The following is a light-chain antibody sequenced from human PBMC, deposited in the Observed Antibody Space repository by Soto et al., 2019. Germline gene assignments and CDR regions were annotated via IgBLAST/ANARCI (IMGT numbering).Light chain of an antibody. CDR2: GTT. J-gene: IGLJ2*01. V-gene: IGLV1-40*01. CDR1: NSNIGAGYD. Sequence: QSVLTQPPSVSGAPGQRVTISCTGSNSNIGAGYDVHWYQQLPGTAPKLLIYGTTNRPSGVPDRFSGSKSGTSASLAITGLQAEDEAYYYCQSYDSSSPVVLGGGTKLTVL. CDR3: QSYDSSSPVV.